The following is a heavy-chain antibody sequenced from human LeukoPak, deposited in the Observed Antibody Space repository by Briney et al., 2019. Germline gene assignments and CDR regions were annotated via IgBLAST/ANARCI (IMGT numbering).Heavy chain of an antibody. CDR2: IYPGDSDT. J-gene: IGHJ5*02. D-gene: IGHD2-2*01. Sequence: GESLNISCKGSGYSFTSYWIGWVRQMPGKGLEWMGIIYPGDSDTRYSPSFQGQVTISADKSISTAYLQWSSLKASDTAMYYCARVVVPAAMGNWFDPWGQGTLVTVSS. CDR3: ARVVVPAAMGNWFDP. CDR1: GYSFTSYW. V-gene: IGHV5-51*01.